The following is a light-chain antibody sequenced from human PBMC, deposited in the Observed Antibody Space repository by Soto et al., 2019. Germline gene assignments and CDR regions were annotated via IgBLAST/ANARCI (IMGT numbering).Light chain of an antibody. CDR1: QSISSY. CDR2: DAS. Sequence: EIVLTQSPATLSLSPGERATLSCRASQSISSYLAWYQQKPDQAPRLLIYDASNRSTGIPARFSGSGSGTDFTLTMSSLEREDFAVYYCHQGNIGPFTFGTGTKEDIK. CDR3: HQGNIGPFT. V-gene: IGKV3-11*01. J-gene: IGKJ3*01.